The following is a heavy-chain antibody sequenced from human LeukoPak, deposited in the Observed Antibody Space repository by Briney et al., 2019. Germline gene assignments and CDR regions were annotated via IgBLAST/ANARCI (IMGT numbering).Heavy chain of an antibody. CDR2: ISGSGGST. V-gene: IGHV3-23*01. Sequence: GGSLRLSCAASGFTFSSYAMSWVRQAPGKGLEWVSAISGSGGSTYYADSVKGRFTISRDNSKNTLYLQMNSLRAEDTAVYYCVRDSPHSYYDSSGSFDYWGQGTLVTVSS. J-gene: IGHJ4*02. D-gene: IGHD3-22*01. CDR3: VRDSPHSYYDSSGSFDY. CDR1: GFTFSSYA.